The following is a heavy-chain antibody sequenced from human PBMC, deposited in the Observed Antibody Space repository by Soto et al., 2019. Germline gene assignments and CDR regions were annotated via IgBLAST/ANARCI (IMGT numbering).Heavy chain of an antibody. CDR1: GYTFTSYG. J-gene: IGHJ4*02. V-gene: IGHV1-3*01. D-gene: IGHD6-19*01. Sequence: ASVKVSCKASGYTFTSYGVHWVRQAPGQRLEWMGWINAGNGNTRYSQKFQGRVTINRDTSASTAYMELSRLRSEDTAVYYCARDGAVAPNINFDYWGQGTLVTVSS. CDR2: INAGNGNT. CDR3: ARDGAVAPNINFDY.